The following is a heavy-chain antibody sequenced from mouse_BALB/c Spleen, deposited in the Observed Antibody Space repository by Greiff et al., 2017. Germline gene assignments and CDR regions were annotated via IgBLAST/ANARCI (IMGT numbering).Heavy chain of an antibody. Sequence: EVQVLESGGGLVQPGGSRKLSCAASGFTFTSFGMHWVRQAPEKGLEWVAYISSGSSTNYYADTVKGRFTITRDNPKNTLFLQMTSLRSEDTAMYSCAKDAATVVAPDYWGQGTTLTVSS. CDR1: GFTFTSFG. V-gene: IGHV5-17*02. CDR3: AKDAATVVAPDY. D-gene: IGHD1-1*01. CDR2: ISSGSSTN. J-gene: IGHJ2*01.